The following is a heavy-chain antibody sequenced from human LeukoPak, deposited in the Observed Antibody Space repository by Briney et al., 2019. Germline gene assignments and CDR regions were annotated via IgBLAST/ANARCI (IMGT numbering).Heavy chain of an antibody. V-gene: IGHV4-34*01. Sequence: SETLSLTCAVYGGSFSGYYWNWIRQPPGKGLEWIGEINHSGSTNYNPSLKSRVTISVDTSKNQFSLKLSSVTAADTAVYYCARGVSRYCSSTSCYMSLYYYYGMDVWGQGTTVTVSS. D-gene: IGHD2-2*02. J-gene: IGHJ6*02. CDR3: ARGVSRYCSSTSCYMSLYYYYGMDV. CDR2: INHSGST. CDR1: GGSFSGYY.